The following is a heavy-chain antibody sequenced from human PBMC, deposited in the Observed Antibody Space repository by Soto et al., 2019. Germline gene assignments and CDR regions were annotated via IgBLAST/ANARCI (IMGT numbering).Heavy chain of an antibody. J-gene: IGHJ4*02. CDR3: VSQRTSVLTQAYFDY. V-gene: IGHV4-39*01. Sequence: PXETLSLTCTGSGGSVSNSNYYWGWIRQSPGKGLEWIGSVYYRGRIYSKSSVKSRVTISVDTSKNQFSLNLNSVTASDTAVYYCVSQRTSVLTQAYFDYWGPGALVTVSS. D-gene: IGHD2-8*01. CDR1: GGSVSNSNYY. CDR2: VYYRGRI.